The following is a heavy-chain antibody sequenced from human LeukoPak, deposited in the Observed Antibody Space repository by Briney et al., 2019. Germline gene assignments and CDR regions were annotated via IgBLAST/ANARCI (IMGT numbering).Heavy chain of an antibody. CDR2: IYPRDGST. CDR1: GYTFTSYY. J-gene: IGHJ4*02. V-gene: IGHV1-46*01. Sequence: ASVKVSCKASGYTFTSYYMHWVRQAPGQGLEWMGMIYPRDGSTSYAQKFQGRVTVTRDTSTSTIHMELSGLRSEDTAVYYCARDQEGFDYWGQGTLVTVSS. CDR3: ARDQEGFDY.